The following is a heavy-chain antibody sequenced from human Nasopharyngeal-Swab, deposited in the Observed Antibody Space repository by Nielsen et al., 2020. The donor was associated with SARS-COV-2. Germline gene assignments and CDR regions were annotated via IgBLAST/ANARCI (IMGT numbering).Heavy chain of an antibody. D-gene: IGHD3-22*01. V-gene: IGHV3-33*01. CDR3: ARDYYDSSGYYYFDY. J-gene: IGHJ4*02. Sequence: GGSLRLSCAASGFTFSSYGMHWVRQAPGKGLEWVAVIWYDGSNKYYADSVKGRFTISRDNSKNTLYLQVNSLRAEDTAVYYCARDYYDSSGYYYFDYWGQGTLVTVSS. CDR2: IWYDGSNK. CDR1: GFTFSSYG.